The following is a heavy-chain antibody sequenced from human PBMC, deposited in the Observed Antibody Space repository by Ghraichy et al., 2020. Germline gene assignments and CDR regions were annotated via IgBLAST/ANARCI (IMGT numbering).Heavy chain of an antibody. CDR3: ATMPRNRNYRSHYFDY. CDR2: LSSRGEYI. D-gene: IGHD5-24*01. V-gene: IGHV3-23*01. CDR1: GFTFSGYD. J-gene: IGHJ4*02. Sequence: GGSLRLSCVASGFTFSGYDMGWVRQAPGEGLEWVSALSSRGEYIYYTDSVQGRFTVSRDNSANTLYLQMNSLRAEDTASYYCATMPRNRNYRSHYFDYWGQGALVIVSS.